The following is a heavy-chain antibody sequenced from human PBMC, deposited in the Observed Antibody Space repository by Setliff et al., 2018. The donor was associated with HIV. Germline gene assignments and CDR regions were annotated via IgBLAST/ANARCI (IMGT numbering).Heavy chain of an antibody. CDR3: ARDVGDS. Sequence: GGSLRLSCAASGFTFFNNVWMHWVRQAPGKGLEWVANIKQDGSEKYYVDSVKGRFTISRDNAKNSLYLQMNSLRAEDTAVYYCARDVGDSWGQGMLVTVSS. CDR2: IKQDGSEK. D-gene: IGHD1-26*01. J-gene: IGHJ4*02. V-gene: IGHV3-7*01. CDR1: GFTFFNNVW.